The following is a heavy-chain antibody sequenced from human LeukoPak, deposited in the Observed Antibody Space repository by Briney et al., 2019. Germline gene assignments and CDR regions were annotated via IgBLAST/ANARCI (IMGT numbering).Heavy chain of an antibody. J-gene: IGHJ4*02. D-gene: IGHD5-24*01. V-gene: IGHV3-7*04. CDR1: GFTFSTYW. CDR3: ARDIHGALDY. CDR2: IKQDGSDI. Sequence: GGSLRLSCEVSGFTFSTYWMAWVRQAPGKGLEWVANIKQDGSDINYVDSVKGRFIISRDNAKNSLYLQMNSLRAEDTALYFCARDIHGALDYWGQGTLVTVSS.